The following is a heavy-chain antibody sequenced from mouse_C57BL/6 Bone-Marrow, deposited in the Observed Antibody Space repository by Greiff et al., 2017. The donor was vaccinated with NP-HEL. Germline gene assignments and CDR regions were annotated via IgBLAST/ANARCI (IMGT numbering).Heavy chain of an antibody. J-gene: IGHJ3*01. CDR1: GFTFSSYG. CDR2: ISSGGSYT. Sequence: EVHLVESGGDLVKPGGSLKLSCAASGFTFSSYGMSWVRQTPDKRLEWVATISSGGSYTYYPDSVKGRFTISRDNAKNTLYLQMSSLKSEDTAMYYCASPYDYDVAGCAYWGQGTLVTVSA. CDR3: ASPYDYDVAGCAY. V-gene: IGHV5-6*01. D-gene: IGHD2-4*01.